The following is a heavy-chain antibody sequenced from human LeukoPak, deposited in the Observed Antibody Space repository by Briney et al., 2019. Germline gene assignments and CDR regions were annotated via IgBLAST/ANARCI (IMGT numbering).Heavy chain of an antibody. CDR3: ARDSSSWYKGEYYFDY. V-gene: IGHV4-59*01. Sequence: SETLSLTRTVSGGSISSYYWSWIRQPPGKGLEWIGYIYYSGSTNYNPSLKSRVTISVDTSKNQFSLKLSSVTAADTAVYYCARDSSSWYKGEYYFDYWGQGTLVTVSS. CDR2: IYYSGST. J-gene: IGHJ4*02. CDR1: GGSISSYY. D-gene: IGHD6-13*01.